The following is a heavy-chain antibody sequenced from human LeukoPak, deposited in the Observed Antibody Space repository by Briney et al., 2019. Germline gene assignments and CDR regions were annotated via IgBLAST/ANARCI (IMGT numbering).Heavy chain of an antibody. CDR1: GGSITTHD. J-gene: IGHJ3*02. Sequence: SETLSLTCTVSGGSITTHDWSWIRQPAGREVEWIGRVYNTGSTKYNPSLESGVTMSVDTSSKRFSLNLRSVTAADTAVYYCARDLLGDYGTFDIWGQGTMVTVSS. CDR2: VYNTGST. V-gene: IGHV4-4*07. D-gene: IGHD4-17*01. CDR3: ARDLLGDYGTFDI.